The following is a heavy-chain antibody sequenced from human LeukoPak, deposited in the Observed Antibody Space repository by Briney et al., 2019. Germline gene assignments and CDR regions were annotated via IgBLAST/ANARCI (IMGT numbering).Heavy chain of an antibody. CDR3: AKGEDTAMGYDAFDI. CDR1: GFTFSSYG. CDR2: IQYDGSNK. V-gene: IGHV3-30*02. J-gene: IGHJ3*02. Sequence: PGGSLRLSCAASGFTFSSYGMHWVRQAPGKGLEWVAFIQYDGSNKYYADSVKGRFTISRDNSKNTLYLQMNSLRAEGTAVYYCAKGEDTAMGYDAFDIWGQGTMVTVSS. D-gene: IGHD5-18*01.